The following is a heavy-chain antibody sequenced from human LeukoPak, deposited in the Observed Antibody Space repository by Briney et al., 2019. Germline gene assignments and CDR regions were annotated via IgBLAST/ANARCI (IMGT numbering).Heavy chain of an antibody. Sequence: SETLSLTCTASGGSISSSSYYWGWIRQPPGKGLEWIGSIYYSGSTYYNPSLKSRVTISVDTSKNQFSLKLSSVTAADTAVYYCASPHIPMILPDDAFDIWGQGTMVTVSS. V-gene: IGHV4-39*01. D-gene: IGHD3-22*01. CDR1: GGSISSSSYY. J-gene: IGHJ3*02. CDR3: ASPHIPMILPDDAFDI. CDR2: IYYSGST.